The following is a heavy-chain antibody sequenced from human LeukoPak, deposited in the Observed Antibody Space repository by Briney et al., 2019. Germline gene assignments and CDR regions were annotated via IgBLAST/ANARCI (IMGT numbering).Heavy chain of an antibody. CDR3: ACDAGYSSSSIDY. Sequence: GGSLRLSCAASGFTFSSYSMNWVRQAPGKGLEWVSSISSSSSYIYYADSVKGRFTISRDNAKNSLYLQMNSLRAEDTAVYYCACDAGYSSSSIDYWGQGTLVTVSS. V-gene: IGHV3-21*01. J-gene: IGHJ4*02. CDR1: GFTFSSYS. CDR2: ISSSSSYI. D-gene: IGHD6-6*01.